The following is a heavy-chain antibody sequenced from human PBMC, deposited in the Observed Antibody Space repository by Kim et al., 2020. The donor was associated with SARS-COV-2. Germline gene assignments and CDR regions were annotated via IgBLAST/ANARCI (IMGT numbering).Heavy chain of an antibody. CDR1: GFTFSSQA. CDR3: ATYFQGYESRFGS. Sequence: GGSLRLSCAGSGFTFSSQAMSWVRQAPGKGLEWVSAIYGGGSGTYYADSVKGRFTVSRDNSKNTLYLQMNSLRAEDTAVYFCATYFQGYESRFGSWGQGTLVTVSS. CDR2: IYGGGSGT. D-gene: IGHD3-22*01. V-gene: IGHV3-23*03. J-gene: IGHJ4*02.